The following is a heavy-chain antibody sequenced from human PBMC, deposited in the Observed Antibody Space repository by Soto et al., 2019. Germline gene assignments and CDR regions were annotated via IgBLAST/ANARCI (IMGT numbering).Heavy chain of an antibody. CDR2: INAANGNT. Sequence: QVQLVQSGAEVKKPGASVKVSCKASGYTFRSYAIHWVRQAPGQRLEWMGWINAANGNTKYSQKFQGRVTITRDTSATKAYMQLSSLRSEDTAVYYCARDFGRFVEWSLYDYFDSWGQGTLVTVSS. D-gene: IGHD3-3*01. J-gene: IGHJ4*02. CDR3: ARDFGRFVEWSLYDYFDS. V-gene: IGHV1-3*01. CDR1: GYTFRSYA.